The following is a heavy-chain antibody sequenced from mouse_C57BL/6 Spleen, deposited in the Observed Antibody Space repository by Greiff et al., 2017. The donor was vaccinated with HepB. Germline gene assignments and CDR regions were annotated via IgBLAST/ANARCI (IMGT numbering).Heavy chain of an antibody. CDR3: ARGDDYDRDFDY. CDR1: GYAFSSSW. Sequence: QVQLKQSGPELVKPGASVKISCKASGYAFSSSWMNWVKQRPGKGLEWIGRIYPGDGDTNYNGKFKGKATLTADKSSSTAYMQLSSLTSEDSAVYFCARGDDYDRDFDYWGQGTTLTVSS. CDR2: IYPGDGDT. D-gene: IGHD2-4*01. J-gene: IGHJ2*01. V-gene: IGHV1-82*01.